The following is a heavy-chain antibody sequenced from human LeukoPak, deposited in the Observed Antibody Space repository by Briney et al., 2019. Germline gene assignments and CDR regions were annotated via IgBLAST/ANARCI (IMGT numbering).Heavy chain of an antibody. CDR3: ARGPYVDIVATLDY. V-gene: IGHV1-46*01. CDR1: GYSFTNYY. CDR2: INPSGGST. D-gene: IGHD5-12*01. Sequence: ASVKVSCKASGYSFTNYYIYWVRQAPGQGLEWMGIINPSGGSTSHAQKFQGRVTMTRDTSTSTVYMELSSLRSEDTAVYYCARGPYVDIVATLDYWGQGTLVTVSS. J-gene: IGHJ4*02.